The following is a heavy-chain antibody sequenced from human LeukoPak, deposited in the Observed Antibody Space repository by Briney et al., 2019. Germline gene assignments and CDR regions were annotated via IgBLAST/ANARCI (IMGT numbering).Heavy chain of an antibody. CDR3: ARDVWSDYLSNYYYYYMDV. V-gene: IGHV4-38-2*02. CDR1: GYSISSGYY. Sequence: SETLSLTCAVSGYSISSGYYWGWIRQPPGKGLEWIGHIYYSGSTNYNPSLKSRVTISVDTSKSQFSLKLSSVTAADPAVYYCARDVWSDYLSNYYYYYMDVWGKGTTVTVSS. CDR2: IYYSGST. J-gene: IGHJ6*03. D-gene: IGHD3-3*01.